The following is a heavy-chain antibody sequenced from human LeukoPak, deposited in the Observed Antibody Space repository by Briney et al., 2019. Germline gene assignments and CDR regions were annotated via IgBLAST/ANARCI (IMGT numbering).Heavy chain of an antibody. CDR1: GFTFSSYW. Sequence: PGGSLRLSCAASGFTFSSYWMHWVRQAPGKGLVWVSRIISDGSSTSYADSVKGRFTISRDNAKNTLYLQMNSLRAEDTAVYYCARDTHGYSSSWPFDYWGQGTLVTVSS. V-gene: IGHV3-74*01. CDR2: IISDGSST. J-gene: IGHJ4*02. CDR3: ARDTHGYSSSWPFDY. D-gene: IGHD6-13*01.